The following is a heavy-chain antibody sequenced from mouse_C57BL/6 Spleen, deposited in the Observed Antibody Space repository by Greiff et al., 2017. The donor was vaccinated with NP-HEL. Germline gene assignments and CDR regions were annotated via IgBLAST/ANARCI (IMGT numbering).Heavy chain of an antibody. V-gene: IGHV1-64*01. CDR1: GYTFTSYW. CDR2: IHPNSGST. D-gene: IGHD2-12*01. Sequence: QVHVKQPGAELVKPGASVKLSCKASGYTFTSYWMHWVKQRPGQGLEWIGMIHPNSGSTNYNEKFKSKATLTVDKSSSTAYMQLSSLTSEDSAVYYCAKIYDGFAYWGQGTLVTVSA. CDR3: AKIYDGFAY. J-gene: IGHJ3*01.